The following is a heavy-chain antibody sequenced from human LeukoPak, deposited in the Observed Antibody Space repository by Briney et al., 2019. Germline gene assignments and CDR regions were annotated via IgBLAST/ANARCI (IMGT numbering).Heavy chain of an antibody. CDR2: MYHSGST. CDR1: GYSISSGYY. D-gene: IGHD2-2*01. Sequence: SETLSLTCAVSGYSISSGYYWGWIRPPPGKGLEWIASMYHSGSTYYNPSLKSRVTISVDTYKNQFSLKLSSVTAADTAVYYCAKNCSSTSCYWNDAFDIWGQGTMVTVSS. CDR3: AKNCSSTSCYWNDAFDI. J-gene: IGHJ3*02. V-gene: IGHV4-38-2*01.